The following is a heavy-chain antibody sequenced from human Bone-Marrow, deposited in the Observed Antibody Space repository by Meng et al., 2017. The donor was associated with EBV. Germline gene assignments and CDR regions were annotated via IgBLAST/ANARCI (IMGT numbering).Heavy chain of an antibody. CDR3: ARDVYASGTYRADP. CDR2: ISPYNGDT. Sequence: QVHLVQSAGEVRKPGASVKVSCKASGYTFINFGINWVRQAPGQGLEWMGWISPYNGDTNYAQKLQGRVTMTRNTSISTAYMELSALTSEDTAVYYCARDVYASGTYRADPWGQGTLVTVSS. V-gene: IGHV1-18*01. D-gene: IGHD3-10*01. J-gene: IGHJ5*02. CDR1: GYTFINFG.